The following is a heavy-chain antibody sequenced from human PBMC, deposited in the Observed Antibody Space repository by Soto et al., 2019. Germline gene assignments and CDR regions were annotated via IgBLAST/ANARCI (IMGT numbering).Heavy chain of an antibody. CDR1: GGSISSSSYY. Sequence: PSETLSLTCTVSGGSISSSSYYWGWIRQPPGKGLEWIGYIYYSGSTYYNPSLKSRVTISVDTSKNQFSLKLSSVTAADTAVYYCARDSLTGVLDYWGQGTLVTVSS. J-gene: IGHJ4*02. D-gene: IGHD7-27*01. CDR2: IYYSGST. V-gene: IGHV4-30-4*08. CDR3: ARDSLTGVLDY.